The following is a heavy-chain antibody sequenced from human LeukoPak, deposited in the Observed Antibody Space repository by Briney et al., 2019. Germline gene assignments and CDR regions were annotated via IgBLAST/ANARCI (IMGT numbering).Heavy chain of an antibody. D-gene: IGHD3-22*01. Sequence: ASVKVSCKASGYTFTSYDINWVRQATGQGLEWMGGIIPIFGTANYAQKFQGRVTITADESTSTAYMELSSLRSEDTAVYYCASPFVYYYDSSGYYYNNAFDIWGQGTMVTVSS. V-gene: IGHV1-69*13. CDR2: IIPIFGTA. J-gene: IGHJ3*02. CDR3: ASPFVYYYDSSGYYYNNAFDI. CDR1: GYTFTSYD.